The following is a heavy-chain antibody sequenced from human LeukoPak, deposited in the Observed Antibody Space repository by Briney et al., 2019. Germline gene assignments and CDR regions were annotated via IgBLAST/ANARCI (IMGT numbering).Heavy chain of an antibody. J-gene: IGHJ4*02. V-gene: IGHV3-30*02. CDR2: IRYDGSNK. Sequence: VPPGGALRLPCSASGFTLSRYCMQWVRQDPGEGLEWVAFIRYDGSNKYYADSVKGRFIISRDNSKNTLYLQMNSLRAEDTAVYYCAKFYGVPIVLWGQGTLVTVSS. CDR3: AKFYGVPIVL. D-gene: IGHD1-26*01. CDR1: GFTLSRYC.